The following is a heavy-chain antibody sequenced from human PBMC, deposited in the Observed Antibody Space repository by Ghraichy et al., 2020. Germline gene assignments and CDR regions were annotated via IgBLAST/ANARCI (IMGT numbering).Heavy chain of an antibody. CDR3: ASPWGPILDAFDI. CDR2: ISSSSSYI. Sequence: GGSLRLSCAASGFTFSNYGMNWVRQAPGKGLEWVSSISSSSSYIYYADSVKGRFTISRDNAKNSLYLQMNSLRAEDTAVYYCASPWGPILDAFDIWGQGTMVTVSS. V-gene: IGHV3-21*01. D-gene: IGHD7-27*01. J-gene: IGHJ3*02. CDR1: GFTFSNYG.